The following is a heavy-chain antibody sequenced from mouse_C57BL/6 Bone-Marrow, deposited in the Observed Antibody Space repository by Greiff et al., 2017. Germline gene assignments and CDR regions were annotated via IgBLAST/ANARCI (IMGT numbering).Heavy chain of an antibody. V-gene: IGHV5-12*01. CDR2: ISNGGGST. CDR3: ARPDYYGSSSFAY. D-gene: IGHD1-1*01. CDR1: GFTFSDYY. J-gene: IGHJ3*01. Sequence: EVKVEESGGGLVQPGGSLKLSCAASGFTFSDYYMYWVRQTPEKRLEWVAYISNGGGSTYYPDTVKGRFTISRDNAKNTLYLQMSRLKSEDTAMYYCARPDYYGSSSFAYWGQGTLVTVSA.